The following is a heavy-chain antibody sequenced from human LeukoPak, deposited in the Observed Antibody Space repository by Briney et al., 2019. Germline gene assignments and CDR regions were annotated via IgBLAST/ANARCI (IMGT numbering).Heavy chain of an antibody. CDR1: GFTFSSYA. D-gene: IGHD2-2*01. J-gene: IGHJ4*02. CDR3: AKTGLRGWGCSSTSCYALLDY. V-gene: IGHV3-23*01. CDR2: ISGSGGST. Sequence: PGGSLRLSCAASGFTFSSYAMSWVRQAPGKGLEWASAISGSGGSTYYADSVKGRFTISRDNSKNTLYLQMNSLRAEDTAVYYCAKTGLRGWGCSSTSCYALLDYWGQGTLVTVSS.